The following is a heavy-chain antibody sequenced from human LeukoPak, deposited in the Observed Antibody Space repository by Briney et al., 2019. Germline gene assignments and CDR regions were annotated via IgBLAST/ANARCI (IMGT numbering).Heavy chain of an antibody. V-gene: IGHV1-24*01. CDR3: ATDSKYSSSWSHGAQFDY. CDR2: FDPEEGET. Sequence: ASVKVSCKVSGYTFSELSMHWVRQAPGKGLEWMGSFDPEEGETIYAQKFQGRVTMTDDTSTDTAYMELSSLRSEDTAVYYCATDSKYSSSWSHGAQFDYWGQGTLVTVSS. D-gene: IGHD6-13*01. CDR1: GYTFSELS. J-gene: IGHJ4*02.